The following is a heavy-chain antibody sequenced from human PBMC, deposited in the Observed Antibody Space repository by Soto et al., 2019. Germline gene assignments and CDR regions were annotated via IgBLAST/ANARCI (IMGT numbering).Heavy chain of an antibody. CDR2: IIPIFGTA. D-gene: IGHD2-15*01. V-gene: IGHV1-69*13. Sequence: GASVKVSCKASGGTFSSYAISWVRQAPGQGLEWMGGIIPIFGTANYAQKFQGRVTITADESTSTAYMELSSLRSEDTAVCYCARGGVVMNYYFDYWGQGTLVTVSS. J-gene: IGHJ4*02. CDR1: GGTFSSYA. CDR3: ARGGVVMNYYFDY.